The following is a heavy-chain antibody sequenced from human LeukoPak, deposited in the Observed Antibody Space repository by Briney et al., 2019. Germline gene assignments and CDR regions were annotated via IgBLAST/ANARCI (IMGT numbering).Heavy chain of an antibody. CDR1: GGSISSGSYY. CDR3: ARDRQLLFDY. J-gene: IGHJ4*02. V-gene: IGHV4-61*02. Sequence: SETLSLTCTVSGGSISSGSYYWSWIRQPAGKGLEWIGRIYTSGSANYNPSLKGRVTISVDTSKNQFSLKLSSVTAADTAVYYCARDRQLLFDYWGQGTLVTVSS. D-gene: IGHD2-2*01. CDR2: IYTSGSA.